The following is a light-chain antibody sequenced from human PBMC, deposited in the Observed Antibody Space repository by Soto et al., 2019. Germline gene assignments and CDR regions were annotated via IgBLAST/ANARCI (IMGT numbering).Light chain of an antibody. CDR2: DVS. J-gene: IGLJ2*01. CDR1: SSDVGGYTY. CDR3: SSYTSSNTVI. V-gene: IGLV2-14*03. Sequence: QSALTQPASVSGSPGQSITISCTGTSSDVGGYTYVSWYQHHPGKAPKVMIYDVSNRPSGVSNRFSGSKSGNTASLTISGLQAEDEADYYCSSYTSSNTVIFGGGTKLTVL.